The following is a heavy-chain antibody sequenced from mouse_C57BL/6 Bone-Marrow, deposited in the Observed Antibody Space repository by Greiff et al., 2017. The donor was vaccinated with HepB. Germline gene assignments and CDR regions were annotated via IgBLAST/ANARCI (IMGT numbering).Heavy chain of an antibody. CDR1: GYTFTSYG. J-gene: IGHJ2*01. CDR3: AIWPFDY. Sequence: VKLMESGAELARPGASVKLSCKASGYTFTSYGISWVKQRTGQGLEWIGEIYPRSGNTYYNEKFKGKATLTADKSSSTAYMELRSLTSEDSAVYFCAIWPFDYWGQGTTLTVSS. D-gene: IGHD1-1*02. CDR2: IYPRSGNT. V-gene: IGHV1-81*01.